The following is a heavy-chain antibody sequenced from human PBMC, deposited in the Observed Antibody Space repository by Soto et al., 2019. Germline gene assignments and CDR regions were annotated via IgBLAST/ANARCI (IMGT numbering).Heavy chain of an antibody. CDR3: ARDRKAVAVLPYYFDY. D-gene: IGHD2-15*01. J-gene: IGHJ4*02. CDR1: GFTFSMSV. Sequence: GGSLRLSCAASGFTFSMSVMHWVRQSPGKGLEWVAIVSYDGSTKLYADSVKGRFTISRDNSKNTLYLEMNTLRDEDTAIYYCARDRKAVAVLPYYFDYWGQGTLVTVSS. CDR2: VSYDGSTK. V-gene: IGHV3-30*04.